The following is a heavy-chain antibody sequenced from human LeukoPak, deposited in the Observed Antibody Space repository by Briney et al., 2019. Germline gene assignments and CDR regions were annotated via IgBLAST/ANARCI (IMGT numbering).Heavy chain of an antibody. D-gene: IGHD2-15*01. CDR2: IIPIFGTA. CDR3: ARWVSTGYCSGGSCPYNWFDP. J-gene: IGHJ5*02. CDR1: GGTFSSYA. V-gene: IGHV1-69*05. Sequence: SVKVSSKASGGTFSSYAISWVRQAPGQGLEWMGRIIPIFGTANYAQKFQGRVTITTDESTSTAYMELSSLRSEDTAVYYCARWVSTGYCSGGSCPYNWFDPWGQGTLVTVSS.